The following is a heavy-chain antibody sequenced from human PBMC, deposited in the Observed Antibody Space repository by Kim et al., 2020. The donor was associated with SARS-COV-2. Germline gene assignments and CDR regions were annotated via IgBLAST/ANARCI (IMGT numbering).Heavy chain of an antibody. J-gene: IGHJ4*02. Sequence: SETLSLTCTVSGGSISSGGYYWSWIRQHPGNGLEWIGYIYYSGSTYYNPSLKSRVTISGDTSKNQFSLKLSSVTAADTAVYYCAGVDCSSTSCYPSVGRPKYNFDYWGQGTLVTVSS. D-gene: IGHD2-2*01. CDR2: IYYSGST. CDR1: GGSISSGGYY. CDR3: AGVDCSSTSCYPSVGRPKYNFDY. V-gene: IGHV4-31*03.